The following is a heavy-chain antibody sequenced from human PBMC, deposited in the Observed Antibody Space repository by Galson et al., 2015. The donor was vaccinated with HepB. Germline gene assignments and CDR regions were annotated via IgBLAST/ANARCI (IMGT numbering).Heavy chain of an antibody. Sequence: SLRLSCAASGFTFSSYAMSWVRQAPGKGLEWVSAISGSGGSTYYADSVKGRFTISRDNSKNTLYLQMNSLRAEDTAVYYCARDVSGSGSYFDYWGQGTLVTVSS. J-gene: IGHJ4*02. CDR2: ISGSGGST. V-gene: IGHV3-23*01. CDR3: ARDVSGSGSYFDY. CDR1: GFTFSSYA. D-gene: IGHD3-10*01.